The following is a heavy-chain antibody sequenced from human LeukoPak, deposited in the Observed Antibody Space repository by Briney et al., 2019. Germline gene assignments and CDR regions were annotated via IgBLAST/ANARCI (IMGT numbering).Heavy chain of an antibody. D-gene: IGHD2-15*01. V-gene: IGHV3-7*04. CDR1: GFTFSSYY. CDR2: IKPDGSET. J-gene: IGHJ5*02. Sequence: GGSLRLSCAASGFTFSSYYMSWVRQAPGEGLEWVANIKPDGSETYYADSVKGRFTISGDNAKNSLYLQMNSLRAEDTAVYYCARVDCSGGSCYNLAWGQGTLVTVSS. CDR3: ARVDCSGGSCYNLA.